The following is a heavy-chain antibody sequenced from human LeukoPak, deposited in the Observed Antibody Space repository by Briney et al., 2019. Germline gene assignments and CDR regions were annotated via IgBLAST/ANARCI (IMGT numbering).Heavy chain of an antibody. Sequence: GGSLRLSCAASGFTFSSKWMSWVRQAPGKGLEWVGNIQPDGSEGYPVDSVKGRFTISRDNARNSLFLQMNSLRVEDTAVYYCASQSYAKFDPWGQGTLVIVSS. CDR1: GFTFSSKW. D-gene: IGHD3-16*01. CDR2: IQPDGSEG. CDR3: ASQSYAKFDP. V-gene: IGHV3-7*01. J-gene: IGHJ5*02.